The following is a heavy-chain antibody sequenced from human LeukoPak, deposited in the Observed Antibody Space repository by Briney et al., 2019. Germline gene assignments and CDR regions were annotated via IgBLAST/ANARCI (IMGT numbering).Heavy chain of an antibody. CDR2: IYYSGST. J-gene: IGHJ4*02. CDR1: GGSISSYY. CDR3: ARVVAAAGTFSLYYFDY. D-gene: IGHD6-13*01. Sequence: SETLSLTCTVSGGSISSYYWSWIRQPPGKGLEWIRYIYYSGSTNHNPSLKSRVTISVDTSKNQFSVKLSSVTAADTAVYYCARVVAAAGTFSLYYFDYWGQGTLVTVSS. V-gene: IGHV4-59*01.